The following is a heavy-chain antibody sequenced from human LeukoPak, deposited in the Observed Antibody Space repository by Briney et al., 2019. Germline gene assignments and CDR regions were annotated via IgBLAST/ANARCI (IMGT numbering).Heavy chain of an antibody. D-gene: IGHD4-23*01. J-gene: IGHJ4*02. Sequence: SETLSLTCTVSGGSISSGGYYWSWIRQPPGKGLEWIGYIYHSGSTYYNPSLKSRVTISVDTSKNQFSLKLSSVTAADTAVYYCARVRTTVVTPFPRNPPGSFDYWGQGTLVTVSS. CDR3: ARVRTTVVTPFPRNPPGSFDY. V-gene: IGHV4-30-2*01. CDR1: GGSISSGGYY. CDR2: IYHSGST.